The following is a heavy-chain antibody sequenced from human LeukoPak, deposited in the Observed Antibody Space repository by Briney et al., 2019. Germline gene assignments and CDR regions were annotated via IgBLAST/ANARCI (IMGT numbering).Heavy chain of an antibody. Sequence: PSETLSLTCTVSGGSISSGSYCWSWIRQSAGKGLEWIGRVYTSGSTNYNPSLKSRVTISVDTPKNQFSLKLSSVTAADTAVYFCARGGYDRAFDYWGQGTLVTVSS. V-gene: IGHV4-61*02. CDR3: ARGGYDRAFDY. D-gene: IGHD3-9*01. J-gene: IGHJ4*02. CDR1: GGSISSGSYC. CDR2: VYTSGST.